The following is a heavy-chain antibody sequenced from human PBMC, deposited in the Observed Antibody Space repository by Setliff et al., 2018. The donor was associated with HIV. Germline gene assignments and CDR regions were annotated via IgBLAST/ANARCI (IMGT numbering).Heavy chain of an antibody. CDR1: GGSISSDDYY. V-gene: IGHV4-30-4*01. CDR2: IYYRGST. Sequence: PSETLSLTCSISGGSISSDDYYWSWIRHFPGKGLEWIGFIYYRGSTFYNPSLRTRLTLTVDTSKNQFSLELNSVTAADSALYHCARVVGLCPPPSYNYYLDVWGKGTTVTVSS. CDR3: ARVVGLCPPPSYNYYLDV. J-gene: IGHJ6*03.